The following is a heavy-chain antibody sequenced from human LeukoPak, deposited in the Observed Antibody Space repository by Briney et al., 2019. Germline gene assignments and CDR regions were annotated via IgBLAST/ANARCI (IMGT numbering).Heavy chain of an antibody. Sequence: SETLSLTCTVSGDSISSGAFYWSWIRQPAGKGLEWIGRIYTSGSSDYFPSLKSRVTMSVDPSKNQFSLGLTSVTAADTAVYYCARGGGHFDYWGQGTLVTVSS. D-gene: IGHD3-16*01. J-gene: IGHJ4*02. V-gene: IGHV4-61*02. CDR3: ARGGGHFDY. CDR2: IYTSGSS. CDR1: GDSISSGAFY.